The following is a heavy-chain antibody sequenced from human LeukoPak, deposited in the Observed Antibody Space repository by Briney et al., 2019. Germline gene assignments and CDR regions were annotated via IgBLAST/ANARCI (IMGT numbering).Heavy chain of an antibody. V-gene: IGHV3-7*01. J-gene: IGHJ4*02. Sequence: GGSLRLSCVASGFTFSTYWITWVRQAPGKGLEWVADIKQDGSEKYYVDSVKGRFTISRDNAKNSLYLQMNSLRAEDTAVYYCARRREQVSFISRRKDPSFDYWGQGTLVTVSS. D-gene: IGHD1-14*01. CDR1: GFTFSTYW. CDR2: IKQDGSEK. CDR3: ARRREQVSFISRRKDPSFDY.